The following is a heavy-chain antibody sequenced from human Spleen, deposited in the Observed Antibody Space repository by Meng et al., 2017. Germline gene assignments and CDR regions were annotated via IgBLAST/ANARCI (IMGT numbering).Heavy chain of an antibody. Sequence: KVSCKGSGYSFTTFWIGWVRQMPGKGLEWMGIIYPGDSHTRYSPSFQGQVTISADTSISTAYLQWTSLKASDTAMYYCAKVTSWGEFFDYWGQGTLVTVSS. J-gene: IGHJ4*02. CDR3: AKVTSWGEFFDY. V-gene: IGHV5-51*01. CDR2: IYPGDSHT. CDR1: GYSFTTFW. D-gene: IGHD4-11*01.